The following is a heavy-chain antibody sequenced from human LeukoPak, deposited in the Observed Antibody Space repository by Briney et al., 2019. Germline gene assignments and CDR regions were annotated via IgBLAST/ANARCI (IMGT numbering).Heavy chain of an antibody. CDR2: MYYSGST. J-gene: IGHJ4*02. CDR3: ARAPYYQDSSGYLRVYYFDY. V-gene: IGHV4-34*01. CDR1: GGSFSGYY. D-gene: IGHD3-22*01. Sequence: SETLSLTCAVYGGSFSGYYWSWIRQPPGKGLEWIGSMYYSGSTYYNPSLKSRVIMSVDTSKNQLSLKLSSVTAADTAVYYCARAPYYQDSSGYLRVYYFDYWGQGTLVTVSS.